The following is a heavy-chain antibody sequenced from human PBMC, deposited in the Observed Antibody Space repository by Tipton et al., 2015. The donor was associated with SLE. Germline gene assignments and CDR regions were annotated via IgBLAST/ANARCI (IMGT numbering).Heavy chain of an antibody. V-gene: IGHV3-30*02. Sequence: SLRLSCAASGFTFSSYGMHWVRQAPGKGLEWVVFIRYDGSNEYYVDSVKGRFTIPRDKAKNTLYLQMNSLRTDDTAVYYCARAARIDYWGQGTRVTVSS. CDR3: ARAARIDY. CDR1: GFTFSSYG. CDR2: IRYDGSNE. J-gene: IGHJ4*02.